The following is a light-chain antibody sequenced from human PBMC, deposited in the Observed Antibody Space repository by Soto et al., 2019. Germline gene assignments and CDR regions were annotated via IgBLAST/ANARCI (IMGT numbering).Light chain of an antibody. Sequence: ESVLTQSPGTLSLSPGERATLSCRASQSISSSYLAWYQQKPGQAPRLLIYGASSRATGIPDTFSGSGSVTDFTLSISRLEPEAFAVYYCQQYGSSTMYTFGQVTKLEIK. J-gene: IGKJ2*01. CDR3: QQYGSSTMYT. CDR2: GAS. V-gene: IGKV3-20*01. CDR1: QSISSSY.